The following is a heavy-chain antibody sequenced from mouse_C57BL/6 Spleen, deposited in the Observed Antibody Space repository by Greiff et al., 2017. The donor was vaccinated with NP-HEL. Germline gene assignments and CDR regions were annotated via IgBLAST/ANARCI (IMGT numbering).Heavy chain of an antibody. D-gene: IGHD1-1*01. Sequence: EVKVVESGGGLVKPGGSLKLSCAASGFTFSSYAMSWVRQTPEKRLEWVATISDGGSYTYYPDNVKGRFTISRDNAKNNLYLQMSHLKSEDTAMYYCARGGYYGSSTGFAYWGQGTLVTVSA. CDR1: GFTFSSYA. CDR3: ARGGYYGSSTGFAY. V-gene: IGHV5-4*03. J-gene: IGHJ3*01. CDR2: ISDGGSYT.